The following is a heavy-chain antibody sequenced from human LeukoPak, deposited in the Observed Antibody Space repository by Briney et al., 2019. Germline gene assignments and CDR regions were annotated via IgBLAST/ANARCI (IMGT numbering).Heavy chain of an antibody. CDR1: GYTFSDYY. V-gene: IGHV1-2*02. Sequence: ASVTVSCKTSGYTFSDYYIHWVRQAPGQGLEWMGWINPNSGETKSAQKFQGRVTMTGDTSISTAYMELRRVTSDDTAVYYCARDRDYSKTERGFDYRGQGALVTVSS. CDR2: INPNSGET. CDR3: ARDRDYSKTERGFDY. D-gene: IGHD4-11*01. J-gene: IGHJ4*02.